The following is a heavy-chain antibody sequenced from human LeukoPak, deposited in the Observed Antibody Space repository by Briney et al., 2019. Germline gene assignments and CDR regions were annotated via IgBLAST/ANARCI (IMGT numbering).Heavy chain of an antibody. V-gene: IGHV4-31*03. CDR3: ARENPHYYDSRGYYVDY. J-gene: IGHJ4*02. Sequence: SETLSLTCTVSGGSISSGGYYWSWIRQHPGKGLEWIGYIYYSGSTYYNPSLKSRVTISVDTSKNQFSLKLSSVTAADTAVYYSARENPHYYDSRGYYVDYWGQGTLVTVSS. CDR1: GGSISSGGYY. CDR2: IYYSGST. D-gene: IGHD3-22*01.